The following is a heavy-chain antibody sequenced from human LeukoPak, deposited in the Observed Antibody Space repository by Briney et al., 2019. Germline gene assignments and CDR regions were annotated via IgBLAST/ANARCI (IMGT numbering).Heavy chain of an antibody. Sequence: SETLSLTCTVSGASISSYYWSWIRQPAGKGLEWIGRIYTSGGTNSNPSLKSRVTISVDTSKNQFSLKLTSVTAADTAVYYCARDYGNYWGYYFDYWGQGTLVTVSS. J-gene: IGHJ4*02. V-gene: IGHV4-4*07. CDR2: IYTSGGT. D-gene: IGHD4-11*01. CDR3: ARDYGNYWGYYFDY. CDR1: GASISSYY.